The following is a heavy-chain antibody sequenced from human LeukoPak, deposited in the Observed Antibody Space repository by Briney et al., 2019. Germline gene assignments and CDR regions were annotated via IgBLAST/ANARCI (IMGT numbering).Heavy chain of an antibody. V-gene: IGHV3-30*18. J-gene: IGHJ4*02. CDR2: ISYDGSNK. D-gene: IGHD2-2*01. CDR3: AKDGDCSRTTCYYFDY. CDR1: GFTFSSYG. Sequence: GRSLRLSCAASGFTFSSYGMHWVRQAPGKGLEWVAVISYDGSNKYYADSVKGRFTISRDNSKNTLYLQMNSLRAEDTAVYHCAKDGDCSRTTCYYFDYWGQGTLVTVSS.